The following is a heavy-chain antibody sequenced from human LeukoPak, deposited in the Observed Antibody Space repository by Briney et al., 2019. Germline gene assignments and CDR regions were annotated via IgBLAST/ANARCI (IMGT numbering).Heavy chain of an antibody. V-gene: IGHV1-18*01. Sequence: ASVKVSCKASGYTFTSYGISWVRQAPGQGLEWMGWISAYNGNTNYAQKLQGRVTMTTDTSTSTAYMELRSLRSDDTAVYYCARPAAAYYYDSRGAFDIWGQGTMVTVFS. CDR3: ARPAAAYYYDSRGAFDI. J-gene: IGHJ3*02. D-gene: IGHD3-22*01. CDR1: GYTFTSYG. CDR2: ISAYNGNT.